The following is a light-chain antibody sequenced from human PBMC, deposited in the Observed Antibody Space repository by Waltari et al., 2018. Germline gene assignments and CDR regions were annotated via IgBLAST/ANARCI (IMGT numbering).Light chain of an antibody. CDR3: QTWGPGIRV. CDR1: SGHSNYA. Sequence: QLVLTQSPSVSASLGASVKPTCTLSSGHSNYAIAWHQQQSEKGPRYLMKLNGDGSHNKGDGIPDRFSGSSSGGERYLTISSLQSEDEADYYCQTWGPGIRVFGGGTKVTVL. CDR2: LNGDGSH. V-gene: IGLV4-69*01. J-gene: IGLJ3*02.